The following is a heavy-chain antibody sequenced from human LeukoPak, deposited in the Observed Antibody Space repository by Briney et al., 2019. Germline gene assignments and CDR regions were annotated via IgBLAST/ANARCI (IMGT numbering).Heavy chain of an antibody. J-gene: IGHJ4*02. V-gene: IGHV3-9*01. CDR1: GFTFDDYA. CDR3: AKGGYYDSSGYYWAVGRTFFDY. D-gene: IGHD3-22*01. Sequence: GRSLRLSCAASGFTFDDYAMHWVRQAPGKGLEWVSGISWNSGSIGYADSVKGRFTISRDNAKNSLYLQMNSLRAEDTALYYCAKGGYYDSSGYYWAVGRTFFDYWGQGTLVTVSS. CDR2: ISWNSGSI.